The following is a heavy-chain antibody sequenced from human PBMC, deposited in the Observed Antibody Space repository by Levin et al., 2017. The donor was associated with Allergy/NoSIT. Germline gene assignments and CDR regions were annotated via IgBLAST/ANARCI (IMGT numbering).Heavy chain of an antibody. CDR3: AKTKKDCSSTSCYAGRPYYYMDG. CDR2: ISYDGSNK. V-gene: IGHV3-30*18. CDR1: GFTFSSYG. J-gene: IGHJ6*03. Sequence: GGSLRLSCAASGFTFSSYGMHWVRQAPGKGLEWVAVISYDGSNKYYADSVKGRFTISRDNSKNTLYLQMNSLRAEDTAVYYCAKTKKDCSSTSCYAGRPYYYMDGWGKGTTVTVSS. D-gene: IGHD2-2*01.